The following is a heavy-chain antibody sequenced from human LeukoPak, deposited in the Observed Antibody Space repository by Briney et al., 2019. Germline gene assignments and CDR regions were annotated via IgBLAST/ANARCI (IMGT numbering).Heavy chain of an antibody. CDR1: GGSISSYY. CDR3: ARDSSQELRYFDWLFGDAFDI. D-gene: IGHD3-9*01. J-gene: IGHJ3*02. V-gene: IGHV4-4*07. CDR2: IYTSGST. Sequence: SETLSLTCTVSGGSISSYYWSWLRQPAGKGLEWIGRIYTSGSTNYNPSLKSRVTMSVDTSKNQFSLKLSSVTAADTAVYYCARDSSQELRYFDWLFGDAFDIWGQGTMVTVSS.